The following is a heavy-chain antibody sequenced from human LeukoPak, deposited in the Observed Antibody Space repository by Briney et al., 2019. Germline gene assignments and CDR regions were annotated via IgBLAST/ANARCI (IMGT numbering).Heavy chain of an antibody. CDR1: GFTFSGYW. V-gene: IGHV3-7*01. CDR2: IKQDGSEK. Sequence: GGSLRLSCAASGFTFSGYWITWVRQAPGKGLEWVANIKQDGSEKYYVDSVKGRFTISRDNAKNSLYLQMNSLRAEDTAVYYCAREGHDAFDIWGQGTMVTVSS. CDR3: AREGHDAFDI. J-gene: IGHJ3*02.